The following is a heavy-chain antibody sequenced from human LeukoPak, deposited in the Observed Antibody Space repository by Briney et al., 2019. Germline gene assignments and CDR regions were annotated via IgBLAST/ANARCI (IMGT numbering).Heavy chain of an antibody. V-gene: IGHV4-34*01. D-gene: IGHD6-13*01. CDR3: ARETGYSSSWYFY. CDR2: INHSGST. Sequence: PSETLSLTCAVHGGSFSGYYWSCIRQPPGKGLEWIGEINHSGSTNYNPSLKSRVTIPVDTSKNQFSLKLSSVTAADTAVYYCARETGYSSSWYFYWGQGTLVTVSS. CDR1: GGSFSGYY. J-gene: IGHJ4*02.